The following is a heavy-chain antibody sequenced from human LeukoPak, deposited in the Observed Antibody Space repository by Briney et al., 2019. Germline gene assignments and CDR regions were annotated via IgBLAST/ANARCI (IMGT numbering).Heavy chain of an antibody. J-gene: IGHJ4*02. V-gene: IGHV3-48*03. Sequence: PGGSLRLSCAASGFSFSSYEMNWVRQAPGKGLEWVSYISSSDSTKYYADSVKGRFTISRDNAKNSLYLQMNNLRAEDTAVYYCAREGSYSNYYFDYWGQGTLVTVSS. CDR1: GFSFSSYE. D-gene: IGHD4-11*01. CDR2: ISSSDSTK. CDR3: AREGSYSNYYFDY.